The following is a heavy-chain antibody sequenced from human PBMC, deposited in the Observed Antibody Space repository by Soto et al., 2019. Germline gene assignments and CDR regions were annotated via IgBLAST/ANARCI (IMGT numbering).Heavy chain of an antibody. D-gene: IGHD6-13*01. Sequence: QVQLVESGGGVVQPGRSLRLSCAASGFTFSSYGMHWVRQAPGKGLEWVAVIWYDGSNKYYADSVKGRFTISRDNSKNTLYLQMNSLRAEVTAVYYCARDSIAAAGKYYYYMDVWGKGTTVTVSS. J-gene: IGHJ6*03. CDR3: ARDSIAAAGKYYYYMDV. CDR1: GFTFSSYG. CDR2: IWYDGSNK. V-gene: IGHV3-33*01.